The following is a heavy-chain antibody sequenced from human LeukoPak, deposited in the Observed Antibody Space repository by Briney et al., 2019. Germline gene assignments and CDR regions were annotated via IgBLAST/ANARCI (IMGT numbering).Heavy chain of an antibody. J-gene: IGHJ6*03. V-gene: IGHV3-74*01. Sequence: PGGSLRLSCAACGLTFTSYSMNWVRQAPGKGLEWVSRINSDGRTTHYAESVKGRFTISRDNAKNTLYLQMNSLRAEDTAVYYCAREVEKVPPARGVYYYYYMDVWGKGTSVTVSS. D-gene: IGHD2-2*01. CDR2: INSDGRTT. CDR3: AREVEKVPPARGVYYYYYMDV. CDR1: GLTFTSYS.